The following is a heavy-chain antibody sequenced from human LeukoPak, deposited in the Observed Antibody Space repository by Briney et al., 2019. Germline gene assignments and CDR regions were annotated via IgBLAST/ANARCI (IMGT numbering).Heavy chain of an antibody. CDR3: AKGPYGPGSFDY. V-gene: IGHV3-23*01. CDR1: GLTFSSYA. J-gene: IGHJ4*02. D-gene: IGHD3-10*01. CDR2: ISGSGGTT. Sequence: PGGSLRLSCAASGLTFSSYAMSWVRQAPGKGPEWVSAISGSGGTTYYADSVKGRFTMSRDNSKGTLYLQMNSLRAEDTAVYYCAKGPYGPGSFDYWGQGTLVTVSS.